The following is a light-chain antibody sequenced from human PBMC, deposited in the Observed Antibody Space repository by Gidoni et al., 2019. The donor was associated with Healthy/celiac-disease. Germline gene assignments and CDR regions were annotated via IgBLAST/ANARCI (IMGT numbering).Light chain of an antibody. CDR1: QSVSSSY. J-gene: IGKJ5*01. V-gene: IGKV3-20*01. Sequence: EIVFTQSPGTLSLSPGERATLSCRASQSVSSSYLAWYQQKPGQAPRLLISGASSRATGIPDRFSGSGSGTDFTLTISRLEPEDFAVYYCQQYGSSPSITFGQGTRLEIK. CDR3: QQYGSSPSIT. CDR2: GAS.